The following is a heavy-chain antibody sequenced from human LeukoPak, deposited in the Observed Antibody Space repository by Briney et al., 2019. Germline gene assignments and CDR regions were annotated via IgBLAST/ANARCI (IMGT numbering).Heavy chain of an antibody. CDR2: ISGSNDST. J-gene: IGHJ4*02. V-gene: IGHV3-23*01. CDR1: GFTFSTYG. CDR3: AKDLQYNNWYFTY. Sequence: PGGSLRLSCAASGFTFSTYGMSWVRQAPGKGLEWVSTISGSNDSTYYADSVKGRFTISRDISKNTLYLQMNSLRAEDTAVYYCAKDLQYNNWYFTYWGQGTLVTVSS. D-gene: IGHD1-1*01.